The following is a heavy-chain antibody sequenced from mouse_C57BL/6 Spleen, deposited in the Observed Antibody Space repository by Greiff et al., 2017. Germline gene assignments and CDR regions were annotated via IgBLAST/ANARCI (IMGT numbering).Heavy chain of an antibody. Sequence: QVQLQQSGAELVRPGASVKLSCKASGYTFTDYYINWVKQRPGQGLEWIARIYPGSGNTYYNEKFKGKATLTAEKSSSSAYMQLSSLTSEDSAVYFCARRRDYDSSYYAMDYWGQGTAVTVSS. J-gene: IGHJ4*01. CDR3: ARRRDYDSSYYAMDY. CDR1: GYTFTDYY. CDR2: IYPGSGNT. D-gene: IGHD1-1*01. V-gene: IGHV1-76*01.